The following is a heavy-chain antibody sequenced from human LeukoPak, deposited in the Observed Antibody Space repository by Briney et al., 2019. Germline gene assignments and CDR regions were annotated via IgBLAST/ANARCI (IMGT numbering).Heavy chain of an antibody. V-gene: IGHV5-10-1*01. CDR3: ARRPQGSSAVDY. CDR1: GYSFSSYW. Sequence: GESLKISCKGSGYSFSSYWISWVRQMPGKGLEWMGRIDPSDSYTNYSPSFQGHVTISADKSINTAYLQWSSLKASDTAMYYCARRPQGSSAVDYWGQGTLVTVSS. J-gene: IGHJ4*02. CDR2: IDPSDSYT. D-gene: IGHD6-19*01.